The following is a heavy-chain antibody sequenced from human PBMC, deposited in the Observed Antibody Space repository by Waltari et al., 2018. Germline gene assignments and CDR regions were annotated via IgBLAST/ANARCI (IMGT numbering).Heavy chain of an antibody. J-gene: IGHJ4*02. Sequence: EVQLVESGGGLVQPGGSLRLFCTASGFTFRNYWIAWVRQAPGRGMEWVDNIRQDGSQAYYVDSVKGRFTISRDNARNSLYLQMDSLRDEDTALYYCARDRGWNTLDYWGQGTLVTVSS. CDR1: GFTFRNYW. D-gene: IGHD6-19*01. CDR2: IRQDGSQA. V-gene: IGHV3-7*04. CDR3: ARDRGWNTLDY.